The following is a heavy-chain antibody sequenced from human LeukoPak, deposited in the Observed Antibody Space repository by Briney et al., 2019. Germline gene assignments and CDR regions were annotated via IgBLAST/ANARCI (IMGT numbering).Heavy chain of an antibody. CDR3: ARYAVAGTFDY. V-gene: IGHV3-33*01. Sequence: GRSLRLSCAASGFTFSSYGMHWVRQAPGEGLEWVAVIWYDGSNKYYADSVKGRFTISRDNSKNTLYLQMNSLRAEDTAVYYCARYAVAGTFDYWGQGTLVTVSS. D-gene: IGHD6-19*01. J-gene: IGHJ4*02. CDR1: GFTFSSYG. CDR2: IWYDGSNK.